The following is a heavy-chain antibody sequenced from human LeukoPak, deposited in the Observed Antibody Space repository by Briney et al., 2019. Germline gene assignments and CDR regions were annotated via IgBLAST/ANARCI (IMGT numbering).Heavy chain of an antibody. CDR1: GYTFNGYY. CDR2: INPNSGGT. J-gene: IGHJ4*02. V-gene: IGHV1-2*02. Sequence: ASVKVSCKASGYTFNGYYMHWVRQAPGQGLEWMGWINPNSGGTNYAQKFQGRVTMTRDTSISTAYMELSRLRFDDTAVYYCAREMGDREFYFDYWGQGTLVTVSS. CDR3: AREMGDREFYFDY. D-gene: IGHD3-10*01.